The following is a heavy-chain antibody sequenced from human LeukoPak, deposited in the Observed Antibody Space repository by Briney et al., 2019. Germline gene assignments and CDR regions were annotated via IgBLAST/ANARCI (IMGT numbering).Heavy chain of an antibody. D-gene: IGHD3-22*01. V-gene: IGHV3-7*01. CDR2: IKQDGSEK. CDR1: GFTFSSYW. CDR3: ARVSGTYYYDSSGYYYYYYYMDV. J-gene: IGHJ6*03. Sequence: AGSLRPSCAASGFTFSSYWMSWVRQAPGKGLEWVAKIKQDGSEKYYVDSVKGRFTTSRDNAKNSLYLQMNSLRAEDTAVYYCARVSGTYYYDSSGYYYYYYYMDVWGKGTTVTVSS.